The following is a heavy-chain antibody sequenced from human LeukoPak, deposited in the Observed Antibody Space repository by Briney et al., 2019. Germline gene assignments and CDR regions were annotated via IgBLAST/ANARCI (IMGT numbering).Heavy chain of an antibody. Sequence: GASVKVSCKASGYTFTSYAISWVRQAPGQGLEWMGRIIPILGIANYAQKFQGRVTITADKSTSTAYMELSSLRSEDTAVYYCARDQVSWGSLNWYFDLWGRGTLVTVSS. CDR2: IIPILGIA. D-gene: IGHD3-16*01. CDR1: GYTFTSYA. CDR3: ARDQVSWGSLNWYFDL. J-gene: IGHJ2*01. V-gene: IGHV1-69*04.